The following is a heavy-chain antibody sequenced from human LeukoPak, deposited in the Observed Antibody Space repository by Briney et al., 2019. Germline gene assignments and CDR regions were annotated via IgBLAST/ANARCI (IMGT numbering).Heavy chain of an antibody. CDR1: GGSIRSYY. CDR2: IYYSGST. D-gene: IGHD3-22*01. Sequence: PSETLSLTCTVSGGSIRSYYWSWIRQPPGKGLEWIGYIYYSGSTNYNPSLKSRVTISVDTSKNQFSLKLSSVTAADTAVYYCARTYYYDSSGPDAFDIWGQGTMVTVSS. CDR3: ARTYYYDSSGPDAFDI. J-gene: IGHJ3*02. V-gene: IGHV4-59*01.